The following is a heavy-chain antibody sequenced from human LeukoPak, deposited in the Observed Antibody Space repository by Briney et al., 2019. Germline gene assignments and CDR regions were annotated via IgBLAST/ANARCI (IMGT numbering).Heavy chain of an antibody. CDR2: IIPIFGTA. J-gene: IGHJ4*02. Sequence: SVKVSCKASGGTFSSYAISWVRQAPGQGLEWMGGIIPIFGTANYAQKFQGRVTITADESTSTAYMELGSLRSEDTAVYYCARSRGPWIQLWFMDYWGQGTLVTVSS. D-gene: IGHD5-18*01. CDR3: ARSRGPWIQLWFMDY. CDR1: GGTFSSYA. V-gene: IGHV1-69*13.